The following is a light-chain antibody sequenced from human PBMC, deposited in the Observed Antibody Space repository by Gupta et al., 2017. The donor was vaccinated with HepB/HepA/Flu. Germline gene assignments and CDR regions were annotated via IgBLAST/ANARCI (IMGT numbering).Light chain of an antibody. CDR3: CSYACSSTFV. J-gene: IGLJ1*01. CDR2: EVS. CDR1: SSDVGSYNL. Sequence: QSALTPPASVSGSPGQSITISCTGTSSDVGSYNLVSWYQQHPGKVPKLMIYEVSKRPSGVSNRFSGSKSGNTASLTISGLQAEDEADYYYCSYACSSTFVFGTGTKVTVL. V-gene: IGLV2-23*02.